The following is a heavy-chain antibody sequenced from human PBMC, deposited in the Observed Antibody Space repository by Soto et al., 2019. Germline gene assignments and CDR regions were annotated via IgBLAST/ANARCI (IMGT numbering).Heavy chain of an antibody. J-gene: IGHJ4*02. D-gene: IGHD2-21*02. CDR1: GYTFTSYA. Sequence: QVQLVQSGAEEKKPGASVKVSCKASGYTFTSYAMHWVRQAPGQRLEWMGWINAGNGNTKYSQKFQGRVTITRDTSARTAYMELSSLRSEDTAVYYCATSIVVVTALDYWGQGTLVTVSS. V-gene: IGHV1-3*05. CDR2: INAGNGNT. CDR3: ATSIVVVTALDY.